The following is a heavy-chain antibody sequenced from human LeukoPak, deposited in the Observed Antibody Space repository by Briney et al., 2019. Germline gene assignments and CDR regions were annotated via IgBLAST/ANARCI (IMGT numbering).Heavy chain of an antibody. CDR2: ISSSSSYI. CDR1: EFTFSSYS. Sequence: GGSLRLSCVGSEFTFSSYSMNWVRQAPGKGLEWVSSISSSSSYIYYADSVKGRFTISRDNAKNSLYLQMNSLRAEDTAVYYCAKGRGSSSSGFDYWGQGTLVTVSS. D-gene: IGHD6-6*01. CDR3: AKGRGSSSSGFDY. J-gene: IGHJ4*02. V-gene: IGHV3-21*01.